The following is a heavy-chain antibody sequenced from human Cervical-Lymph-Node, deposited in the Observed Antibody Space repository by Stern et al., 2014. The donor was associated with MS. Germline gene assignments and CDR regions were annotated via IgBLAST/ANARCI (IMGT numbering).Heavy chain of an antibody. CDR1: AYTFTGYY. D-gene: IGHD2-21*02. J-gene: IGHJ3*02. CDR2: INDYSAGP. CDR3: ARGGDLDAFDI. Sequence: QVQLVQSGAEVKKPGASMNVSCKASAYTFTGYYIHWVRQAPGQGLEWMGRINDYSAGPSYAQKLQGKVTMTSDTSIRKDYIESTRLASDDAAVYYCARGGDLDAFDIWGQGTMVTVSS. V-gene: IGHV1-2*06.